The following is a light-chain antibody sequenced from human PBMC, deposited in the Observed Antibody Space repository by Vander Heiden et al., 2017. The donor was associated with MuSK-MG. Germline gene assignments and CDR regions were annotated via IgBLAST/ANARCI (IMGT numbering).Light chain of an antibody. V-gene: IGLV1-36*01. Sequence: QSVLTQPPSVSDAPRQWVTISCSGSSPNIGNHAVTWYQHRSGKAPNLLIYYDDLLHSGVSDRFSGSKSGTSASLAISGLQSEDEADYYCAAWDDSLNGPVFGGGTKLTVL. CDR3: AAWDDSLNGPV. CDR1: SPNIGNHA. J-gene: IGLJ2*01. CDR2: YDD.